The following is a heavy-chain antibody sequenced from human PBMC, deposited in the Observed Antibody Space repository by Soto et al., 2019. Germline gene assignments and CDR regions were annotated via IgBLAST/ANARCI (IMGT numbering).Heavy chain of an antibody. CDR1: GYSFAGYW. CDR3: ARQIYDSGTGPNFQYYFDS. V-gene: IGHV5-10-1*01. D-gene: IGHD6-13*01. Sequence: LGESLKISCKGSGYSFAGYWITWVRQKPGKGLEWMGRIDPSDSQTYYSPSFRGHVTISATKSITTVFLQWSSLRASDTAMYYCARQIYDSGTGPNFQYYFDSWGQGTLVTVSS. J-gene: IGHJ4*02. CDR2: IDPSDSQT.